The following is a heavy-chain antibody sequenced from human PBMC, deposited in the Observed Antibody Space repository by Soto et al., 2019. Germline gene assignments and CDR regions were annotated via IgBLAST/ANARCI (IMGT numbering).Heavy chain of an antibody. Sequence: GGSLSLSCAASGFTFRSYWMQWVRQAPGKGLVWGSWINSDGSSTRYADSVKGRFTISRDNAKNTLYLQMNSLRAEDTAVYYCASGGSSLTFHSWGQGPLVTVSS. V-gene: IGHV3-74*01. CDR3: ASGGSSLTFHS. D-gene: IGHD6-6*01. J-gene: IGHJ4*02. CDR1: GFTFRSYW. CDR2: INSDGSST.